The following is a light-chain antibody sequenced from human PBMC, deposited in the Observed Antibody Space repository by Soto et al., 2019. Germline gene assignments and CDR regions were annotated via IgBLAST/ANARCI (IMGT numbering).Light chain of an antibody. CDR1: SSDVGGYNY. J-gene: IGLJ2*01. CDR3: SSSRV. V-gene: IGLV2-14*01. Sequence: QSALTQPASVSGSPGQSITIPCTGTSSDVGGYNYVSWYQQHPGKAPKLMIYDVSNRPSGVSNRFSGSKSGNTASLTISGLQAEDEADYYCSSSRVFGGGTKLTVL. CDR2: DVS.